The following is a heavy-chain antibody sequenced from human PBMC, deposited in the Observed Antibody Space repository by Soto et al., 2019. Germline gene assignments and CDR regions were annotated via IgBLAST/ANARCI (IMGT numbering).Heavy chain of an antibody. V-gene: IGHV4-4*02. CDR2: IYRTGST. CDR3: ASRDPGTSVDY. D-gene: IGHD1-7*01. Sequence: PSETLSLTCAVSGGSFTSNNWWTWVLQPPGQGLEWIGEIYRTGSTNYNPSLKSRVTISLDKSEKQISLKVTSLTAADTAVYYCASRDPGTSVDYWGQGTLVTVSS. J-gene: IGHJ4*02. CDR1: GGSFTSNNW.